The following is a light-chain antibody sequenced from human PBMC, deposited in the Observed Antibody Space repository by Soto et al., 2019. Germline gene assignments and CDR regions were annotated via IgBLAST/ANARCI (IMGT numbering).Light chain of an antibody. Sequence: DIVMTQSPRSLPVTPGEPASISCKSPQSLLHPNGYNSLNWCLQKPGQSPQLLIYVGSNRASGVPDRFSGSGSGTDFTLRISRVEAEDVGVYYCMQTLQIPWTFGQGTKVDIK. V-gene: IGKV2-28*01. CDR3: MQTLQIPWT. CDR1: QSLLHPNGYNS. CDR2: VGS. J-gene: IGKJ1*01.